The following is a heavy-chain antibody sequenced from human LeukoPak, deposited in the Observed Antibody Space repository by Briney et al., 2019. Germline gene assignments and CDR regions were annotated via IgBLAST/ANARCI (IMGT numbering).Heavy chain of an antibody. V-gene: IGHV1-2*02. J-gene: IGHJ5*02. CDR3: ARSYDFWSGPPFDP. CDR2: INPNSGGT. D-gene: IGHD3-3*01. CDR1: GYTFTGHY. Sequence: ASVKVSCKASGYTFTGHYMHWVRQAPGQGLEWMGWINPNSGGTKYAQKFQGRVTLTRDTSISTAYMELSRLRCDDTAVYYCARSYDFWSGPPFDPWGRGTLVTVSS.